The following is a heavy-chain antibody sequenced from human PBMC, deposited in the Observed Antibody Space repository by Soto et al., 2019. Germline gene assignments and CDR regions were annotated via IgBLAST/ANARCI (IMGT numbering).Heavy chain of an antibody. Sequence: EVQLVESGGGLVNPGGSLRLSCAASGFTFNNAWMSWVRQAPGKGLEWVGRIKSNTDGGTADYAAPVNGRFTVSRDDSKNTVYLQMNSLKTEDTAVYYCATDLKTGTERGKFDYWGQGTLGTVSS. CDR3: ATDLKTGTERGKFDY. CDR2: IKSNTDGGTA. CDR1: GFTFNNAW. D-gene: IGHD1-1*01. V-gene: IGHV3-15*01. J-gene: IGHJ4*02.